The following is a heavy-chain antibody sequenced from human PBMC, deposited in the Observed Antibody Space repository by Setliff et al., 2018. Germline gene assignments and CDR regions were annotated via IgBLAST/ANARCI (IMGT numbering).Heavy chain of an antibody. J-gene: IGHJ5*02. D-gene: IGHD3-22*01. CDR1: CGSFSGYY. CDR3: ARGPRFDYESPTYRRRFDP. CDR2: INHRGTT. V-gene: IGHV4-34*01. Sequence: PSETLSLTCAVYCGSFSGYYWNWIRQAPGKGLEWIGEINHRGTTSYTPSLKGRVTISVDTSKNLFSLKLSSVTAADTAVYFCARGPRFDYESPTYRRRFDPWGQGTAVTVSS.